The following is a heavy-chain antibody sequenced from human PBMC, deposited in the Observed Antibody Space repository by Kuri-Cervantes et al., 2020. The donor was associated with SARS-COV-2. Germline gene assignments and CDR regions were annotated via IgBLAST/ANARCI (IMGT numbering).Heavy chain of an antibody. CDR2: IYYSGST. Sequence: GSLRLSCTVSGGSFSSYCWSWIRQPPGKGLEWIGYIYYSGSTNYNPSLKRRVTISVDTSNNQFSLKLSSVTAADTAGYYCARDLRICRAFDIWGQGTLVTVSS. CDR1: GGSFSSYC. J-gene: IGHJ3*02. CDR3: ARDLRICRAFDI. V-gene: IGHV4-59*01.